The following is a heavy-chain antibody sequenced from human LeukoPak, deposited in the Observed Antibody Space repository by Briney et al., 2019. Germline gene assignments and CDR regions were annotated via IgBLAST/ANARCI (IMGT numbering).Heavy chain of an antibody. V-gene: IGHV1-18*01. CDR2: ISAYNGNT. Sequence: ASVNVSFKASGYTFTSYGISWVRQAPGQGLAWMGWISAYNGNTNYAQKLQGRVTMTTDTSTSTAYMELRSLRSDDTAVYYCARVPQVAGPFDYWGQGTLVTGSS. CDR3: ARVPQVAGPFDY. CDR1: GYTFTSYG. J-gene: IGHJ4*02. D-gene: IGHD6-19*01.